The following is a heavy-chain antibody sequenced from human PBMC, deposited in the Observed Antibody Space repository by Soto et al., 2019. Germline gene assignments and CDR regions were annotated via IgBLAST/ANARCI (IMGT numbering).Heavy chain of an antibody. D-gene: IGHD3-10*01. Sequence: PGGSLRLSCAASGFTFSSYDMHWVRQATGRGLEWVSAIGTVGDTYYPGSVKGRFTISRENAKNSFYLQMNNLRAGDTAVYYCARAFADRSLDSWGQGTLVTVSS. CDR2: IGTVGDT. V-gene: IGHV3-13*01. J-gene: IGHJ4*02. CDR1: GFTFSSYD. CDR3: ARAFADRSLDS.